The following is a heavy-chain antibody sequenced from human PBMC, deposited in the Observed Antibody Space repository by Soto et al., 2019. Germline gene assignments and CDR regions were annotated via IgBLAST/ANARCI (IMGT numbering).Heavy chain of an antibody. CDR3: ASHTDNWNDSDYFDF. CDR2: IYYSGST. J-gene: IGHJ4*02. V-gene: IGHV4-39*01. D-gene: IGHD1-20*01. CDR1: GGSISSSSYY. Sequence: QLQLQESGPGLVKPSETLSLTCTVSGGSISSSSYYWGWIRQPPGKGLEWIGSIYYSGSTYYNPSLKSRVTISVDTSKNQFSLKLSSVTAADTAVYYCASHTDNWNDSDYFDFWGQGTLVTVSS.